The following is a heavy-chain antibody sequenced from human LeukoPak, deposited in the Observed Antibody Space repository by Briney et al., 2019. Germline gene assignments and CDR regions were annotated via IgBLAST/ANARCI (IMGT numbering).Heavy chain of an antibody. CDR3: ARVRSSSWYDY. D-gene: IGHD6-13*01. CDR1: GFTFSNYW. Sequence: GGSLRLSCAASGFTFSNYWMTWVRQAPGKGLEWVANIKQDGSDKSYVDSVKGRFTISRDNAKDSLYLQMDSLRAEDTAVYYCARVRSSSWYDYWGQGALVTVSS. CDR2: IKQDGSDK. V-gene: IGHV3-7*02. J-gene: IGHJ4*02.